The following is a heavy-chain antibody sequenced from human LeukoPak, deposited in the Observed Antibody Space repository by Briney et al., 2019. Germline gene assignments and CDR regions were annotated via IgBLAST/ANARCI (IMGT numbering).Heavy chain of an antibody. J-gene: IGHJ3*02. CDR1: GFTFSSYA. Sequence: PGGSLRLSCAASGFTFSSYAMSWVRQAPGKGLEWVSAISGSGGSTYYADSVKGRFTISRDNSKNTLYLQMNSLRAEDTAVYYCAKDQVYCSGGSCYSPYAFDIWGQGTMATVSS. V-gene: IGHV3-23*01. CDR3: AKDQVYCSGGSCYSPYAFDI. CDR2: ISGSGGST. D-gene: IGHD2-15*01.